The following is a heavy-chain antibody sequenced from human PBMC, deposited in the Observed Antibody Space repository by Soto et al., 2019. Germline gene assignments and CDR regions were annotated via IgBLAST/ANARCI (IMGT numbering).Heavy chain of an antibody. D-gene: IGHD3-3*01. CDR3: ARDAPYDDFWSGVMELYYYGMDV. CDR1: GYTFSNCA. V-gene: IGHV1-18*01. J-gene: IGHJ6*02. CDR2: ITAHNGNT. Sequence: ASVKVSCKASGYTFSNCAISWVRQAPGQGLEWMGWITAHNGNTKYAQKFQARVTMTTDTSTSTASMELRSLTSDDTAVYYCARDAPYDDFWSGVMELYYYGMDVWGQGSTVTVSS.